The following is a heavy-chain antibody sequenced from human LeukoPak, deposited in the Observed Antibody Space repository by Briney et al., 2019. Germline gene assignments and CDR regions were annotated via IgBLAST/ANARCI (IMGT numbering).Heavy chain of an antibody. CDR2: ISSSGSTI. CDR1: GFTFSSYE. V-gene: IGHV3-48*03. CDR3: AKARSGWVVAASDY. Sequence: PGGSLRLSCAASGFTFSSYEMNWVRQAPGKGLEWVSYISSSGSTIYYADSVKGRFTISRDNSKNTLYLQMNSLRAEDTALYFCAKARSGWVVAASDYWGQGTLVTVSS. J-gene: IGHJ4*02. D-gene: IGHD2-15*01.